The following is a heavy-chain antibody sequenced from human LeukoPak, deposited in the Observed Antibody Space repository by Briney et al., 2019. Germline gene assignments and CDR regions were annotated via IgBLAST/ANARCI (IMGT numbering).Heavy chain of an antibody. D-gene: IGHD3-22*01. CDR3: ARSGSSGYYY. J-gene: IGHJ4*02. CDR1: GASISSYY. Sequence: PSETLSLTCTVSGASISSYYWTWIRQPPGKGLECIGYIHFSGSSNHNPSLKSRATISVDTSKNQISLKLSSVTAADTAVYYCARSGSSGYYYWGQGTLVTVSS. V-gene: IGHV4-59*01. CDR2: IHFSGSS.